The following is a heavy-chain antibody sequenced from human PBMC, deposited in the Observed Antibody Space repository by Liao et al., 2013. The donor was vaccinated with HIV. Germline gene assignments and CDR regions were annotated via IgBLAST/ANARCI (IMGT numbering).Heavy chain of an antibody. CDR3: ARGGGGARNAFDI. J-gene: IGHJ3*02. Sequence: QVQLQQWGAGLLKSSETLSLTCAVYGGSISGYYLGWIRQSPGKGPEWIGEINHSGSTNYYPSVRSRITISIDTSKKQFSLKLSSMTAADTAVYYCARGGGGARNAFDIWGQGDNGHRXF. CDR2: INHSGST. CDR1: GGSISGYY. V-gene: IGHV4-34*01. D-gene: IGHD2-15*01.